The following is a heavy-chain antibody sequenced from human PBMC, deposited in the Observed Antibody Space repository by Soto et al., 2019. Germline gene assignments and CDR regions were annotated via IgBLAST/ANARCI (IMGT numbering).Heavy chain of an antibody. D-gene: IGHD1-7*01. CDR3: VKGSSWNYVPIVDI. V-gene: IGHV3-64D*06. CDR2: ISSNEGSI. CDR1: GFTFLSYA. Sequence: GGSLRLSCSASGFTFLSYAMHWVRQAPGRGLEYVSAISSNEGSIYYTDSVEVRVNISRDNYKTTLFLQMSRLRPEDTAVYYCVKGSSWNYVPIVDILGQGTLVTVS. J-gene: IGHJ4*02.